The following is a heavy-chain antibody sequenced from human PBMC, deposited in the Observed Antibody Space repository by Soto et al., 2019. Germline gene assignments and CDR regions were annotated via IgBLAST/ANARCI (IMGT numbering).Heavy chain of an antibody. CDR2: IMPMFGTA. CDR1: GDTFSSYT. V-gene: IGHV1-69*06. CDR3: ARDPGKGWGSLFVDTNYYDYGMDV. Sequence: QVQLVQSGAEVKKPGSSVKVSCKASGDTFSSYTISWVRQAPGQGLEWMGGIMPMFGTANYAQKFLGGVTITADNTTRTAYMQLSSLGSEDTAVYYCARDPGKGWGSLFVDTNYYDYGMDVWGQGTTVTVSS. D-gene: IGHD3-16*01. J-gene: IGHJ6*02.